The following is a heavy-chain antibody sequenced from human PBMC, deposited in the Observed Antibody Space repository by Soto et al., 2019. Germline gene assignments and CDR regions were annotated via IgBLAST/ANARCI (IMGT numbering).Heavy chain of an antibody. CDR1: GFSLTTYDMG. V-gene: IGHV2-5*02. CDR2: IYWDDDK. CDR3: AHAGDYDLLTFDH. J-gene: IGHJ4*02. D-gene: IGHD4-17*01. Sequence: QITLKESGPTLVRPAQTLTLTCAFSGFSLTTYDMGVAWIRQPPGKVLEWLALIYWDDDKRYSPSLKDRLAISKDTSRNQVVLTITNMDPGDTATYFCAHAGDYDLLTFDHWGPGTLVTVSS.